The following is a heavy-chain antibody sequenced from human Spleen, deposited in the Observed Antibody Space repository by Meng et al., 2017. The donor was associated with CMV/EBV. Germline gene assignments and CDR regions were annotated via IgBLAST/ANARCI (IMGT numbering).Heavy chain of an antibody. V-gene: IGHV4-30-4*01. CDR1: GGSISSGDYY. J-gene: IGHJ4*02. D-gene: IGHD6-19*01. CDR3: ARVSSGWDYFDY. Sequence: QGQLQESGPGLVQPSQTLSLTCTVSGGSISSGDYYWSWIRQPPGKGLEWIGYIYYSGSTFYNPSLKRRVIISIDTSKNQFSLNLRSVTAADTAVYYCARVSSGWDYFDYWGQGTLVTVSS. CDR2: IYYSGST.